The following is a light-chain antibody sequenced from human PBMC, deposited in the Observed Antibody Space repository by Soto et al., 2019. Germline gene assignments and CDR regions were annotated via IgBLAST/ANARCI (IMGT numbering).Light chain of an antibody. CDR1: QGIGTT. V-gene: IGKV3-15*01. CDR2: NAY. CDR3: QHYSDWPLT. Sequence: EIVMTQSPATLSVSTGEGATLYCRASQGIGTTLAWYQQKPGQTPRLLIYNAYIRATGVPARFSGSASGTEFTLTISSLQSEDFAVYYCQHYSDWPLTFGGRGMVDIK. J-gene: IGKJ4*01.